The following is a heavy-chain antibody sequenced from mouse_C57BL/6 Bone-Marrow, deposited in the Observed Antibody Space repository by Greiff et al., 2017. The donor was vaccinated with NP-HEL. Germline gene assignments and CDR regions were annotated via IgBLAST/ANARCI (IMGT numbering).Heavy chain of an antibody. V-gene: IGHV1-54*01. CDR2: LNPGSGGT. CDR3: ARGYYGSTRYYAMDY. D-gene: IGHD1-1*01. CDR1: GYAFTNYL. Sequence: VQLKQSGAELVRPGTSVKVSCKASGYAFTNYLIEWVKQRPGQGLEWIGVLNPGSGGTNYIEKFKGKATLTADKSSSTAYMQLSSLTSEDSAVYFCARGYYGSTRYYAMDYWGQGTTLTVSS. J-gene: IGHJ2*01.